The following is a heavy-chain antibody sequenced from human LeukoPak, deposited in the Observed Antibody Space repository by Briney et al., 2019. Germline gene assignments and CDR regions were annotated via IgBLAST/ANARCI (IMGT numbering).Heavy chain of an antibody. CDR3: ARTETTKIHSGYYSD. J-gene: IGHJ4*02. Sequence: GASVKVSCKASGYTFTSYDINWVRQATGQGLEWMGWMNPNSGNTGYAQKFQGRVTMTRNTSISTAYMELSSLRSEDTSVYYCARTETTKIHSGYYSDWGQGTLVTVSS. V-gene: IGHV1-8*01. CDR1: GYTFTSYD. CDR2: MNPNSGNT. D-gene: IGHD3-22*01.